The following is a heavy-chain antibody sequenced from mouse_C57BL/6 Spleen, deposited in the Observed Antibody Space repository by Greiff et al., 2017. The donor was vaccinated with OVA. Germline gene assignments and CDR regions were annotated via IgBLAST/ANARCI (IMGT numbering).Heavy chain of an antibody. D-gene: IGHD1-1*01. V-gene: IGHV1-50*01. CDR1: GYTFTSYW. CDR2: IDPSDSYT. Sequence: QVQLQQPGAELVKPGASVKLSCKASGYTFTSYWMQWVKQRPGQGLEWIGEIDPSDSYTTYNQKFKGKATLTVDTSSSTAYMQLSSLTSEDSAVYYCARPYGSSYGNYAMDYWGQGTSVTVSS. CDR3: ARPYGSSYGNYAMDY. J-gene: IGHJ4*01.